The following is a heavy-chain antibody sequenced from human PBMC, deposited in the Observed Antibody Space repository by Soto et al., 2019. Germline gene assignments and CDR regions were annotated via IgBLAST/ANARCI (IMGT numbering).Heavy chain of an antibody. CDR2: MYKTGNT. J-gene: IGHJ6*02. CDR3: ARDLWGYCGADCYPLDV. CDR1: GGSISTYY. Sequence: QVRLQESGPGLVKPSETLSLTCTVSGGSISTYYWSWIRQPPGKGLEWIGYMYKTGNTLYNPSLKSRVTISVDTSTNQFALKLNSVTAADTAVYYCARDLWGYCGADCYPLDVWGQGTTVTVSS. V-gene: IGHV4-59*01. D-gene: IGHD2-21*02.